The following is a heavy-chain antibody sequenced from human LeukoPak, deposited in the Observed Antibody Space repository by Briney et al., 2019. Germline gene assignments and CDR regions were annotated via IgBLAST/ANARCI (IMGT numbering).Heavy chain of an antibody. CDR3: ARKGCGSGYDFYL. Sequence: GGSLRLSCAASGFTFSSYGMHWVRQAPGKGLEWVSLINSDGSSINYADSVKGRFTISRDNAKNTLYLQMNSLRVEDTAVYYCARKGCGSGYDFYLWGQGTLV. D-gene: IGHD5-12*01. V-gene: IGHV3-74*01. J-gene: IGHJ4*02. CDR2: INSDGSSI. CDR1: GFTFSSYG.